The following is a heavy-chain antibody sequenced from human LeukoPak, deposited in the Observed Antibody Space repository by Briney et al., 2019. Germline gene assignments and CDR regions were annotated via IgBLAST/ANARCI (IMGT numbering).Heavy chain of an antibody. Sequence: GGSLRLSCAASGFTFTDHWMHWVRQAPGRGLEWVANIKQDGSEKYYVDPVKGRFTISRDNTRNSLYLQMNSLRAEDTAVYYCARGTPFGAYWSQGTLVAVSP. CDR3: ARGTPFGAY. V-gene: IGHV3-7*03. CDR1: GFTFTDHW. J-gene: IGHJ4*02. CDR2: IKQDGSEK. D-gene: IGHD3-3*01.